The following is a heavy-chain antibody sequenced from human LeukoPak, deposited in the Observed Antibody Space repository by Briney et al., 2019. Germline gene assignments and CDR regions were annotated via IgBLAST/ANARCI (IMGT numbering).Heavy chain of an antibody. Sequence: SETLSLTCTVSGGSISSGGYYWSWIRQHPGKGLEWIGYIYYSGSTYYNPSLKSRVTISVDTSKNQFSLKLSSVTAADTAVYYCARRPGGRGYDPDWGQGTLVTVSS. J-gene: IGHJ4*02. V-gene: IGHV4-31*03. CDR3: ARRPGGRGYDPD. CDR2: IYYSGST. CDR1: GGSISSGGYY. D-gene: IGHD5-12*01.